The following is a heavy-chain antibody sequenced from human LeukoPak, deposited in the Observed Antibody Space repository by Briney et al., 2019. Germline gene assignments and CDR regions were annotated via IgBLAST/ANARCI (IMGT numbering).Heavy chain of an antibody. CDR2: INPNSGGT. Sequence: ASVKVSCKASGCTFTGYYMHWVRQAPGQGLEWMGWINPNSGGTNYAQKFQGRVTMTRDTSISTAYMELSRLRSDDTAVYYCARVGLYYDSSGYLNWFDPWGQGTLVTVSS. D-gene: IGHD3-22*01. CDR3: ARVGLYYDSSGYLNWFDP. CDR1: GCTFTGYY. J-gene: IGHJ5*02. V-gene: IGHV1-2*02.